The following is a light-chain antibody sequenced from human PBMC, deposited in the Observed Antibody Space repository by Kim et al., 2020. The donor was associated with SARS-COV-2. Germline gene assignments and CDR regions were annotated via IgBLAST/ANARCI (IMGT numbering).Light chain of an antibody. J-gene: IGLJ3*02. Sequence: QSVLTQPPSLSGAPGQKVTISCTGSRSNIGAGYDVHWYQQVPGTAPKLLIHANNVRPSGIPDRFSGSKSDTSASLAITGLQPEDEADYYCQSYDPSLTAVFGGGTQLTVL. CDR2: ANN. V-gene: IGLV1-40*01. CDR3: QSYDPSLTAV. CDR1: RSNIGAGYD.